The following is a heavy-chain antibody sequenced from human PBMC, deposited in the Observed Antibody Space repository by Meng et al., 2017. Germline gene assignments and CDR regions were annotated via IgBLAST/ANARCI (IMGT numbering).Heavy chain of an antibody. CDR3: ARGYCSGGSCYSFGYYYYGMDV. CDR2: IWYNGSNK. CDR1: GFTFSSYG. V-gene: IGHV3-33*01. D-gene: IGHD2-15*01. Sequence: GGSLRLSCAASGFTFSSYGMHWVRQAPGKGLEWVAVIWYNGSNKYYADSVKGRFTISRDNSKNTLYLQMNSLRAEDTAVYYCARGYCSGGSCYSFGYYYYGMDVWGQGTMVTVSS. J-gene: IGHJ6*02.